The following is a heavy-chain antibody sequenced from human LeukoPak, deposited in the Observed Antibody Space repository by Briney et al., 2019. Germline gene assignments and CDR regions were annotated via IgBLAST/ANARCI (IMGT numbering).Heavy chain of an antibody. CDR3: ARHRGYCSSTSCYSYYYMDV. V-gene: IGHV4-61*02. J-gene: IGHJ6*03. Sequence: SETLSLTCTVSGDSISSGSYYWSWIRQPAGKGLEWIGRIYRSGRTNYNPSLKSRVTISVDTSKNQFSLRLSSVTAADTAVYYCARHRGYCSSTSCYSYYYMDVWGKGTTVTISS. CDR2: IYRSGRT. D-gene: IGHD2-2*01. CDR1: GDSISSGSYY.